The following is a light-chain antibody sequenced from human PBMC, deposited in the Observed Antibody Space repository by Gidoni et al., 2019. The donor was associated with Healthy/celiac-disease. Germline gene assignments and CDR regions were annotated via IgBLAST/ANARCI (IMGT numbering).Light chain of an antibody. Sequence: DIVMTQPPDSLAVSLGARATINCKSSQSVLYSSNNKNYLAWYQQKPGQPPKLLIYWASTRESGVPDRFSGSGSGTDFTLTISSLQAEDVAVYYCQQYYSTPTFGQGTRLEIK. CDR2: WAS. CDR1: QSVLYSSNNKNY. J-gene: IGKJ5*01. V-gene: IGKV4-1*01. CDR3: QQYYSTPT.